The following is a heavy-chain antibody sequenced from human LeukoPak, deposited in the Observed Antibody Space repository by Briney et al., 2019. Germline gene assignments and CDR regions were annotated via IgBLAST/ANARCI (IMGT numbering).Heavy chain of an antibody. D-gene: IGHD1-26*01. CDR2: IYPGDSDT. V-gene: IGHV5-51*01. Sequence: GESLKISCKGSGYSFTSYWIGWVRQMPGKGLEWMGIIYPGDSDTRYCPSFQGQVTISADKSISTAYLQWSSLKASDTAMYYCARHVWVPSYYYYGMDVWGQGTTVTVSS. J-gene: IGHJ6*02. CDR3: ARHVWVPSYYYYGMDV. CDR1: GYSFTSYW.